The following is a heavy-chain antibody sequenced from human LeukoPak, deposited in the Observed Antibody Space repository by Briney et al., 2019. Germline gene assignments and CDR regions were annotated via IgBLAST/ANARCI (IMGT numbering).Heavy chain of an antibody. V-gene: IGHV3-23*01. Sequence: PGGSLRLSCAASGFTLRSYDMSWVRQAPGKGLEWVSATSGSGGDTYYADSVKGRFTISRDNSKNTLYLQMNSLRAEDTAVYYCAKEYSGYDFDYWGQGTPVTVSS. J-gene: IGHJ4*02. CDR2: TSGSGGDT. CDR3: AKEYSGYDFDY. CDR1: GFTLRSYD. D-gene: IGHD5-12*01.